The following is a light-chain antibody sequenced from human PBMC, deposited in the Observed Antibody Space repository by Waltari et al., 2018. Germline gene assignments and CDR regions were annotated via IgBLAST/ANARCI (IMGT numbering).Light chain of an antibody. V-gene: IGKV4-1*01. CDR2: GAS. Sequence: DIVMTQSPDSLAVSLGERASINCKSSQRVLYSSNNYNYLAWYQQKPGQPPQLLIYGASTRESGVPDRFGGSGSGTHFTLTISSLQAEDVAVYYCQQYYESPYTFGQGTKLEIK. J-gene: IGKJ2*01. CDR1: QRVLYSSNNYNY. CDR3: QQYYESPYT.